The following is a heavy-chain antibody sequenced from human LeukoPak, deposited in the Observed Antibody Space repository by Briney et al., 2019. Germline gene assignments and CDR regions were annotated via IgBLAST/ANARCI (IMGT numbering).Heavy chain of an antibody. CDR2: IYYSGST. CDR1: GGSIGSGGYY. V-gene: IGHV4-31*03. CDR3: ARFYGGNSGMLPRATFDI. D-gene: IGHD4-23*01. Sequence: SETLSLTCTVSGGSIGSGGYYWSWIRQHPGKGLEWIGYIYYSGSTYYNPSLRSRVTISVDMSKNQFSLKLNSVTAADTAVHYSARFYGGNSGMLPRATFDIWGQGTMVTVSS. J-gene: IGHJ3*02.